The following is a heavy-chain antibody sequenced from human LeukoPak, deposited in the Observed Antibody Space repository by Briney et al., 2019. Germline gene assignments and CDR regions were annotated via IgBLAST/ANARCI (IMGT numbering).Heavy chain of an antibody. V-gene: IGHV4-38-2*01. CDR1: GYSISSGYY. CDR3: ARHYRARYCSGGSCYSNAYYYYYMDV. Sequence: KPSETLSLTCAVSGYSISSGYYWGWIRQPPGKGLEWIGSIYHSGSTYYNPSLKSRVTISVDTSKNKFSLKLSSVTAADTAVYCCARHYRARYCSGGSCYSNAYYYYYMDVWGKGTTVTVSS. J-gene: IGHJ6*03. CDR2: IYHSGST. D-gene: IGHD2-15*01.